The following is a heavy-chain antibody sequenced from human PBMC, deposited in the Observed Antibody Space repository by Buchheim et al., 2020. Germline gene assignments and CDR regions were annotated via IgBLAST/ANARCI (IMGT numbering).Heavy chain of an antibody. CDR1: GGSFSGYY. CDR3: AGEGGDILTGYYHSFYYYGMDV. CDR2: INHSGST. D-gene: IGHD3-9*01. Sequence: QVQLQQWGAGLLKPSETLSLTCAVYGGSFSGYYWSWIRQPPGKGLEWIGEINHSGSTNYNPSLKSRVTISVDTSKNQFSLKLSSVTAADTAVYYCAGEGGDILTGYYHSFYYYGMDVWGQGTT. J-gene: IGHJ6*02. V-gene: IGHV4-34*01.